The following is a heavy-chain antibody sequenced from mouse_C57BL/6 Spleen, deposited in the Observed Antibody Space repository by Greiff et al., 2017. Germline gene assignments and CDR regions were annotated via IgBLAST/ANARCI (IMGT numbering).Heavy chain of an antibody. CDR1: GFTFSSYG. CDR2: ISSGGSYT. D-gene: IGHD2-4*01. J-gene: IGHJ4*01. V-gene: IGHV5-6*02. Sequence: DVKLVESGGDLVKPGGSLKLSCAASGFTFSSYGMSWVRQTPDKRLEWVATISSGGSYTYYPDSVKGRFTISRDNAKNTLYLQMSSLKSEDTAKYYCARDDCSYYYAMDYWGQGTSVTVSS. CDR3: ARDDCSYYYAMDY.